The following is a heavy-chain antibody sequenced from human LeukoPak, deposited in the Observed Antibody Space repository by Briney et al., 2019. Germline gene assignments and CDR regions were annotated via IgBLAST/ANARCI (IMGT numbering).Heavy chain of an antibody. V-gene: IGHV3-53*01. D-gene: IGHD2/OR15-2a*01. CDR1: GFTVSSNY. CDR2: IYSGGST. CDR3: ASGNVYFYYYYYMDV. J-gene: IGHJ6*03. Sequence: GGSLRLSCAASGFTVSSNYMSWVRQAPGKGLEWVSVIYSGGSTYYADSVKGRFTISRDNSKNTLYLQMNSLRAEDTAVYYCASGNVYFYYYYYMDVWGKGTTVTVSS.